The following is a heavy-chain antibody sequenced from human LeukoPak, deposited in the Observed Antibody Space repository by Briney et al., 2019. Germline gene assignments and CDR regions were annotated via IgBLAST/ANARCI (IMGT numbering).Heavy chain of an antibody. Sequence: GGSLRLSCAASGFTLSSYTMNWVRQAPGKGLEWVSSITSSSSYIYYADSVKGRFTISRDNAKKSLYLQMNSLRAEDTAVYFCARGPAANSGNYYVGDYWGQGTLVTVSS. D-gene: IGHD1-26*01. CDR1: GFTLSSYT. CDR3: ARGPAANSGNYYVGDY. J-gene: IGHJ4*02. V-gene: IGHV3-21*01. CDR2: ITSSSSYI.